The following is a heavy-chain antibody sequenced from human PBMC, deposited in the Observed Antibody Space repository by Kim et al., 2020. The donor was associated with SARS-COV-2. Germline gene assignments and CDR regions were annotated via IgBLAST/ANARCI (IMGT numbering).Heavy chain of an antibody. CDR2: IKSKTDGGTI. D-gene: IGHD3-22*01. J-gene: IGHJ4*02. CDR1: GFTFSNAW. V-gene: IGHV3-15*01. Sequence: GGSLRLSCAASGFTFSNAWMSWVRQAPGKGLEWVGRIKSKTDGGTIDYAAPVKGRFTISRDDSKNTLYLQMNSLKTEDTAVYYCTTEGDYYDSSGYYYGGLAYWGQGTLVTVSS. CDR3: TTEGDYYDSSGYYYGGLAY.